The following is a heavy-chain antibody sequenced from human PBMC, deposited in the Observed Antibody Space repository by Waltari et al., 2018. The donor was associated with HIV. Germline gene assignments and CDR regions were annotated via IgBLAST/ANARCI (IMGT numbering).Heavy chain of an antibody. V-gene: IGHV1-24*01. CDR1: GYTLSELS. Sequence: QVPRVQSGAEVKKPGASVKVSCKVSGYTLSELSMHWVRQAPGKGLEWMGGFDPEQGKTIYAQNFQGRVTMTEDAATDTAYMELSSLRSEDTAVYYCTTEGLYCSGGTCYSRFDPWGQGTLVTVSS. J-gene: IGHJ5*02. D-gene: IGHD2-15*01. CDR3: TTEGLYCSGGTCYSRFDP. CDR2: FDPEQGKT.